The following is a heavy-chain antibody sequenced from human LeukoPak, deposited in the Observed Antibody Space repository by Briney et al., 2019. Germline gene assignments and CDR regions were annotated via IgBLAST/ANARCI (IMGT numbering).Heavy chain of an antibody. CDR1: GGSISTYY. Sequence: PSETLSLTCTVSGGSISTYYWSWIRQPPGKGLEWIAYIYYSGSTNYNPSLKSRVTISVDTSKNQFSLKLSSVTAADTAVYYCARDELTGSFDYWGQGTLVTVSS. CDR3: ARDELTGSFDY. V-gene: IGHV4-59*01. J-gene: IGHJ4*02. CDR2: IYYSGST. D-gene: IGHD7-27*01.